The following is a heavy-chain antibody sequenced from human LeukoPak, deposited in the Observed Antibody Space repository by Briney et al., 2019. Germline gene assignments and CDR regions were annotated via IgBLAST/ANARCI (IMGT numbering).Heavy chain of an antibody. J-gene: IGHJ4*02. Sequence: GGSLRLSCAASGFTVSSNYMSWVRQAPGKGLEWVSVIYSGGSTYYADSVKGRSTISRDNSKNTLYLQMSSLRAEDTAVYYCARDLGSSLDYWGQGTLVAVSS. CDR1: GFTVSSNY. D-gene: IGHD6-13*01. V-gene: IGHV3-53*01. CDR3: ARDLGSSLDY. CDR2: IYSGGST.